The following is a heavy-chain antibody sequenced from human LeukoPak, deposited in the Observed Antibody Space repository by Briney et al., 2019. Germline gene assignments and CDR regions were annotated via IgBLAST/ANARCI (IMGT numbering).Heavy chain of an antibody. CDR2: INPNSDDT. J-gene: IGHJ4*02. CDR1: GYTFTAYY. CDR3: ARGRITATLHFDY. Sequence: ASVKVSCKASGYTFTAYYIHWVRQAPGQGLEWMGWINPNSDDTHYAQKFQGRVTMTRDTSISTAYMDLSSLRSDDTAVYYCARGRITATLHFDYWGQGTLVTVSS. D-gene: IGHD1-7*01. V-gene: IGHV1-2*02.